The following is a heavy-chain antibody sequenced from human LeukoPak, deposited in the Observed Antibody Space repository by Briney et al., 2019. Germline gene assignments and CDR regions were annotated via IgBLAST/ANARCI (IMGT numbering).Heavy chain of an antibody. V-gene: IGHV4-34*01. CDR2: INHSGST. CDR1: GGSFSGYY. J-gene: IGHJ4*02. D-gene: IGHD3-22*01. Sequence: KPSETLSLTCAVYGGSFSGYYWSWIRQPPGKGLEWIGEINHSGSTDYNPSLKSRVTISIDTSKNQFSLKLSSVTAADTAVYYCAPRGYYDSSGYYYFDNWGQGTLVTVSS. CDR3: APRGYYDSSGYYYFDN.